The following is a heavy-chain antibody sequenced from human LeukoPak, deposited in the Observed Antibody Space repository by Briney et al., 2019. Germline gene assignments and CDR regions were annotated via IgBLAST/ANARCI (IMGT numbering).Heavy chain of an antibody. Sequence: PSETLSLTCAVYGVSFSGYYWSWIRQPPGKGLEWIGEINHSGSTNYNPSLKSRVTISVDTSKNQFSLKLSSVTAADTAVYYCARVRWCSSTSCYRGSYNWFDPWGQGTLVTVSS. CDR3: ARVRWCSSTSCYRGSYNWFDP. CDR2: INHSGST. J-gene: IGHJ5*02. V-gene: IGHV4-34*01. D-gene: IGHD2-2*01. CDR1: GVSFSGYY.